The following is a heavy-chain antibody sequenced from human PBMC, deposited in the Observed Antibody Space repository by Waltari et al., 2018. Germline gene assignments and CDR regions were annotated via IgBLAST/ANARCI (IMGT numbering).Heavy chain of an antibody. CDR1: GLTFKTYP. Sequence: QVQLVQSGAEVKKPGASVKVSCTASGLTFKTYPFHWVRQAPGQRLEWMGWINAGNGNTKYSQKFQARVTFTRDTSASTAYMELSSLTSEDTAVYYCARDGGYYYMDVWGTGTTVTVSS. CDR3: ARDGGYYYMDV. V-gene: IGHV1-3*01. CDR2: INAGNGNT. J-gene: IGHJ6*03.